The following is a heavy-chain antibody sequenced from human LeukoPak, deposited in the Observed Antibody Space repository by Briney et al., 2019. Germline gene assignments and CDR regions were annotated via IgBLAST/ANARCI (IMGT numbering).Heavy chain of an antibody. CDR3: AKPYSSSWYSFDY. V-gene: IGHV3-23*01. Sequence: GGPLSLPCAPSGFTFSSLPLSGVGQAPGRGREWVAAISGSGGSTYYADSVKGRFTISRDNSKNTLYLQMNSLRAEDTAVYYCAKPYSSSWYSFDYWGQGTLVTVSS. CDR1: GFTFSSLP. J-gene: IGHJ4*02. CDR2: ISGSGGST. D-gene: IGHD6-13*01.